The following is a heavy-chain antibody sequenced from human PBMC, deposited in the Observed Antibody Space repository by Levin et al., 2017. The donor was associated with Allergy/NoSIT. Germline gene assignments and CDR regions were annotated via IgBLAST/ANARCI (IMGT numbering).Heavy chain of an antibody. CDR1: GFTFSSYA. D-gene: IGHD4-17*01. CDR2: ISYDGSNK. V-gene: IGHV3-30-3*01. J-gene: IGHJ4*02. Sequence: GGSLRLSCAASGFTFSSYAMHWVRQAPGKGLEWVAVISYDGSNKYYADSVKGRFTISRDNSKNTLYLQMNSLRAEDTAVYYCARLVSDGDYGLRVGYFDYWGQGTLVTVSS. CDR3: ARLVSDGDYGLRVGYFDY.